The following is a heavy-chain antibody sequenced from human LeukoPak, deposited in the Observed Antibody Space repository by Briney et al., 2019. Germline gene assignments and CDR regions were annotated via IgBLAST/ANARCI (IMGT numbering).Heavy chain of an antibody. D-gene: IGHD6-13*01. CDR3: ARGLSSSWNYYYGMDV. J-gene: IGHJ6*02. V-gene: IGHV4-61*01. CDR1: GGSISSSSYY. CDR2: IYYSGST. Sequence: SETLSLTCTVSGGSISSSSYYWSWIRQPPGKGLEWIGYIYYSGSTNYNPPLKSRVTISVDTSKNQFSLKLSSVTAADTAVYYCARGLSSSWNYYYGMDVWGQGTTVTVSS.